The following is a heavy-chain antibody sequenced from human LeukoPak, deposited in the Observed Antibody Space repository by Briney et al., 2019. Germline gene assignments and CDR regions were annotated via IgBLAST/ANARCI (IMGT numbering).Heavy chain of an antibody. CDR1: GDTVSSNTAA. J-gene: IGHJ4*02. V-gene: IGHV6-1*01. CDR2: TCYRSKWYN. Sequence: SQTLSLTCAISGDTVSSNTAAWNWIRQSPSRGLEWLGRTCYRSKWYNDYAVSAKSRITINTDTSKNQFSLQLNSVTPEDTAVYYCARDRQSNFDYWGQGTLVTVSS. CDR3: ARDRQSNFDY.